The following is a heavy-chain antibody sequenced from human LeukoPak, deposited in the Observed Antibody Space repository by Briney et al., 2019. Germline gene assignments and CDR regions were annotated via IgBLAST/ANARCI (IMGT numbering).Heavy chain of an antibody. CDR2: IKQDGSEK. Sequence: PGGSLRLSCAASGFTFSSYWMSWVRQAPGKGLEWVANIKQDGSEKYYVDSVKGRFTISGDNAKNSLYLQMNSLGAEDTAVYYCARARRYLGYCSGGSCYGYFDYWGQGTLVTVSS. D-gene: IGHD2-15*01. CDR1: GFTFSSYW. V-gene: IGHV3-7*01. J-gene: IGHJ4*02. CDR3: ARARRYLGYCSGGSCYGYFDY.